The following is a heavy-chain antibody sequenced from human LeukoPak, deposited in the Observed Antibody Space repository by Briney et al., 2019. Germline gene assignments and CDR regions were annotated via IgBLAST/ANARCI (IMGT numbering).Heavy chain of an antibody. D-gene: IGHD2-2*01. CDR3: ARVPATASGY. Sequence: PGRSLRLSCAASGFTFSSYAMHWVRQAPGKGLEWVAVISYDGSNKYYADSVKGRFTISRDNSKNTLYLQMNSLRAEDTAVYYCARVPATASGYWGQGTLVTVSS. CDR2: ISYDGSNK. CDR1: GFTFSSYA. J-gene: IGHJ4*02. V-gene: IGHV3-30-3*01.